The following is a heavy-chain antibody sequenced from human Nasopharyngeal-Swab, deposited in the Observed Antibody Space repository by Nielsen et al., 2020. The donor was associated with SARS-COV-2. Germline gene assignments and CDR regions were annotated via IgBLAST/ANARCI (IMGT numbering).Heavy chain of an antibody. CDR1: GYTLTELS. V-gene: IGHV1-24*01. CDR3: ATGFAITMVRGVRYYYYGMDV. D-gene: IGHD3-10*01. J-gene: IGHJ6*02. Sequence: ASVKVSCKVSGYTLTELSMHWVRQAPGKGLEWMGGFDPEDGETIYAQKFQGRVTMTEDTSTDTAYMELSSLRSEDTAVYYCATGFAITMVRGVRYYYYGMDVWGQGTTVTASS. CDR2: FDPEDGET.